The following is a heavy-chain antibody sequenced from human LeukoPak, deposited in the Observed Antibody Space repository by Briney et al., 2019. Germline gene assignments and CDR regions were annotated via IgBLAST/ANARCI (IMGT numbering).Heavy chain of an antibody. V-gene: IGHV3-7*01. CDR2: IKQDGSET. Sequence: HPGGSLRLSCATSGFIFSNYWMSWVRQAPGKGLEWVANIKQDGSETYYVDSVKGRFTISRDDAKNSLYLQMNSLRAEDTAVYYCAKDPRPIWGQGTMVTVSS. J-gene: IGHJ3*02. CDR3: AKDPRPI. CDR1: GFIFSNYW.